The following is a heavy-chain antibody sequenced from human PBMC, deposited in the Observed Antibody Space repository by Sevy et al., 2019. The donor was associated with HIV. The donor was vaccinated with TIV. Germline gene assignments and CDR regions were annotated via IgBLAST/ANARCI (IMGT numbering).Heavy chain of an antibody. J-gene: IGHJ4*02. CDR1: GFTFSNAW. CDR2: IKGKIYDGTI. D-gene: IGHD6-13*01. Sequence: GGSLRLSCAASGFTFSNAWMSWVRQAPGKGLEWVGRIKGKIYDGTIDYAAPVKGRFTISRDDSKNTLYLQMNRLKTEDTAVYYCTTDSWSQEDYYDYWGQGTLVTVSS. V-gene: IGHV3-15*01. CDR3: TTDSWSQEDYYDY.